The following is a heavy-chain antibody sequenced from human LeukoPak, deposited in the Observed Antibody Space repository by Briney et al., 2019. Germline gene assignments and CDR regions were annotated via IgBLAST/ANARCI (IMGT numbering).Heavy chain of an antibody. CDR1: GGSISSYY. J-gene: IGHJ4*02. CDR2: IYYRGST. D-gene: IGHD3-22*01. Sequence: SETLSLTCTVSGGSISSYYWSWIRQPPGKGLEWIGYIYYRGSTYYNPSLKSRVTISVDTSKNQFSLKLSSVTAADTAVYYCARDNSGYGFDYWGQGTLVTVSS. V-gene: IGHV4-59*12. CDR3: ARDNSGYGFDY.